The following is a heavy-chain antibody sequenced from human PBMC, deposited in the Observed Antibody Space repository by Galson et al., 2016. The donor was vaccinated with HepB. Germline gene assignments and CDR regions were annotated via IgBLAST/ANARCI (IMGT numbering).Heavy chain of an antibody. CDR2: IYPGGSG. CDR3: ARDGSHSSSWYGWLDP. V-gene: IGHV4-4*02. J-gene: IGHJ5*02. Sequence: ETLSLTCAVSGGSISSSNWWSWVRQAPGKGLEWIGEIYPGGSGNYNPSLKSRVTISVDKSKNHFSLNLSSVTAADTAVYYCARDGSHSSSWYGWLDPWGQGTLVTVSS. CDR1: GGSISSSNW. D-gene: IGHD6-13*01.